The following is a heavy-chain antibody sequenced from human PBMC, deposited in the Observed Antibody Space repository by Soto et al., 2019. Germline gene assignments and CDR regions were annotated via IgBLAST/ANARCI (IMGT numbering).Heavy chain of an antibody. J-gene: IGHJ2*01. Sequence: QVQLVQSGAEVKKPGASVKVSCKASGYTFTSYGISWVRQAPGQGLEWMGWISAYNGNTNYAQKLQGRVTMTTDTSTSTAYMELRSLRSDDTAVYYCAIDRPYTYYYDSSGYEDWYFDLWGRGTLVTVSS. CDR2: ISAYNGNT. V-gene: IGHV1-18*01. CDR1: GYTFTSYG. CDR3: AIDRPYTYYYDSSGYEDWYFDL. D-gene: IGHD3-22*01.